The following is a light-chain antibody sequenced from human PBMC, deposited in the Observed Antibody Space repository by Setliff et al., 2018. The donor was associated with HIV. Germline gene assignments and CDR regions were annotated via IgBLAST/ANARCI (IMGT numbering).Light chain of an antibody. CDR1: SSDVGAYNY. CDR3: CSYAGTYTYT. J-gene: IGLJ1*01. CDR2: DVS. Sequence: QSALTQPRSVSGSPGQSVTLSCTGSSSDVGAYNYVSWYQQYPGKAPKLIIYDVSKRPPGVPDRFSGSKSGDTASLTISGLQSEDEADYYCCSYAGTYTYTFGSGTKVTVL. V-gene: IGLV2-11*01.